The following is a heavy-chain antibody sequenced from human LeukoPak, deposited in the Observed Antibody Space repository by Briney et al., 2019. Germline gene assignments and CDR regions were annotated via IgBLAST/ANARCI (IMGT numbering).Heavy chain of an antibody. CDR1: GFTFSSYA. J-gene: IGHJ6*02. Sequence: GGSLRLSCAASGFTFSSYAMSWVRQAPGKGLEWVSAISGSGGSTYYADSVKGRFTISRDNSKNTLYLQMNSLRAEDTAVYYCAKDLRFGELGYYYGMDVWGQGTTVTVSS. CDR3: AKDLRFGELGYYYGMDV. CDR2: ISGSGGST. V-gene: IGHV3-23*01. D-gene: IGHD3-10*01.